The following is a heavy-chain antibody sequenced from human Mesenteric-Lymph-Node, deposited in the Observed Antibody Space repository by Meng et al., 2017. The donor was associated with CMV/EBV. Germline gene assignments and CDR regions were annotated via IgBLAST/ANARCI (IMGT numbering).Heavy chain of an antibody. Sequence: ASVKVSCKASGYTFTGYYIHWVRQAPAQGLEWMGWINPNSGGTNYAQKFQGRVTMTRDTSISTAYMELSRLRSDDTAVYYCARAQDPFIVVVPAAPDYWGQGTLVTVSS. D-gene: IGHD2-2*01. V-gene: IGHV1-2*02. CDR1: GYTFTGYY. CDR3: ARAQDPFIVVVPAAPDY. J-gene: IGHJ4*02. CDR2: INPNSGGT.